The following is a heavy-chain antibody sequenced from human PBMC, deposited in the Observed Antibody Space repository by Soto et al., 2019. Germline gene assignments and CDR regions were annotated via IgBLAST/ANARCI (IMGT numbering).Heavy chain of an antibody. D-gene: IGHD3-3*01. V-gene: IGHV3-33*01. CDR2: IWYDGSNK. CDR3: AREALRFLEWLPLDY. J-gene: IGHJ4*02. Sequence: QVQLVESGGGVVQPGRSLRLSCAASGFTFSSYGMHWVRQAPGKGLEWVAVIWYDGSNKYYADSVKGRFTISRDNSKNTLYLQMNSLRAEDTAVYYCAREALRFLEWLPLDYWGQGTLVTVSS. CDR1: GFTFSSYG.